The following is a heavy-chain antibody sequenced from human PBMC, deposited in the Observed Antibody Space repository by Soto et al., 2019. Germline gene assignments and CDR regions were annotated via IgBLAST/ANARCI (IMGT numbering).Heavy chain of an antibody. J-gene: IGHJ5*02. CDR3: AKDRGAGGRFSGIAVAGIPS. CDR2: ISGGGGNT. CDR1: GFTFSSYA. Sequence: GGSLRLSCAASGFTFSSYAMSWVRQPPGKGLEWVSGISGGGGNTYYADSVTGRFTISRDNSRNTLYLQMNSLRAADTAIYYCAKDRGAGGRFSGIAVAGIPSWGQGTLVTVSS. D-gene: IGHD6-19*01. V-gene: IGHV3-23*01.